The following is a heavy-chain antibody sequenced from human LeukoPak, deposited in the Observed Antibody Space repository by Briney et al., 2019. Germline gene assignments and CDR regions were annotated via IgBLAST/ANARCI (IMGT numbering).Heavy chain of an antibody. Sequence: SETLSLTCTVSGGSISSYYWSWIRQPAGKGLEWIGRIYSSGSTNYNPSLMSRVTLSVDTSKNQFSLKLSSVTAADTAVYYCARYTGGWDLGMAIDYWGQGTLVTVSS. D-gene: IGHD7-27*01. CDR2: IYSSGST. CDR3: ARYTGGWDLGMAIDY. CDR1: GGSISSYY. J-gene: IGHJ4*02. V-gene: IGHV4-4*07.